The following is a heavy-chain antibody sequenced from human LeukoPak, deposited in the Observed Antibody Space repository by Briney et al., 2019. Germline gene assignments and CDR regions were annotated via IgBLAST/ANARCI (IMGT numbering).Heavy chain of an antibody. V-gene: IGHV3-30-3*01. CDR3: ARAPAGTLAYFDY. CDR2: ISYDGSNK. Sequence: PGRSLRLSCAASGFTFSSYAMHWVRQAPGKGLEWVAVISYDGSNKYYADSVKGRFTISRDNSKNTLYLQMNSLRAEDTAVYYCARAPAGTLAYFDYWGQGTLVTVSS. J-gene: IGHJ4*02. CDR1: GFTFSSYA. D-gene: IGHD3-10*01.